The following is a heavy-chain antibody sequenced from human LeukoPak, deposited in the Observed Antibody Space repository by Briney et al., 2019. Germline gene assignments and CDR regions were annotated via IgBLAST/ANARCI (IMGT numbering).Heavy chain of an antibody. D-gene: IGHD4-23*01. J-gene: IGHJ5*02. Sequence: PSQTLSLTCTVSGGSISSGSYYWSWIRQPGGKGLEWIGRIYTSGSTNYNPSLKSRVTISVDTSKNQFSLKLSSVTAADTAVYYCARGSYGGNSWFDPWGQGTLVTVSS. CDR3: ARGSYGGNSWFDP. CDR2: IYTSGST. V-gene: IGHV4-61*02. CDR1: GGSISSGSYY.